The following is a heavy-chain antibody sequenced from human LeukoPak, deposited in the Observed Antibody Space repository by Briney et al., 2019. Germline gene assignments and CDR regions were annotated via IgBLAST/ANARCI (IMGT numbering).Heavy chain of an antibody. V-gene: IGHV1-18*01. Sequence: ASVKVSCKASGYTFTSYGISWVRQAPGQGLEWMGWISAYNGNTNYGQKLQGRVTMTTDTSTSTAYMELRSLRSDDTAVYYCARDRYCSSTSCYSHYYYYMDVWGKGTTVTVSS. D-gene: IGHD2-2*02. CDR1: GYTFTSYG. CDR2: ISAYNGNT. CDR3: ARDRYCSSTSCYSHYYYYMDV. J-gene: IGHJ6*03.